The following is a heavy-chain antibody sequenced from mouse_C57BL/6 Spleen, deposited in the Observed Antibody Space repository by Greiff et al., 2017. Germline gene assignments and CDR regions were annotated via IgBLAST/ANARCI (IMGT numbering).Heavy chain of an antibody. CDR1: GFNIKDDY. V-gene: IGHV14-4*01. CDR3: TTGDLYY. D-gene: IGHD3-3*01. CDR2: IDPENGDT. J-gene: IGHJ2*01. Sequence: VQLQQSGAELVRPGASVQLSCTASGFNIKDDYMHWVKQRPEQGLEWIGWIDPENGDTEYASKFQGKATITADTSSNTAYLQLSSLTSEDTAVYYCTTGDLYYWGQGTTLTVAS.